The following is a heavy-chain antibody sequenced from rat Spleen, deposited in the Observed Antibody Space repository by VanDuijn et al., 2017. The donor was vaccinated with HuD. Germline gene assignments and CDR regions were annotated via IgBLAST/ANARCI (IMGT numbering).Heavy chain of an antibody. Sequence: EVQLVESGGGLVQPGKSLKLSCAASGFTFSDYYMAWVRQPPGKGLEWMGVIWTGGSTAYNSLLKSRLSISRDTSKSQVFLKMNSLQTEDTATYYCARGGELDWFAYWGQGTLVTVSS. CDR2: IWTGGST. D-gene: IGHD5-1*01. CDR1: GFTFSDYY. V-gene: IGHV2S63*01. J-gene: IGHJ3*01. CDR3: ARGGELDWFAY.